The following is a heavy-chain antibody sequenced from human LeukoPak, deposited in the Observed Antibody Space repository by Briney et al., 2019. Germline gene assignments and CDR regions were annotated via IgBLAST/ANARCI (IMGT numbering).Heavy chain of an antibody. D-gene: IGHD1-14*01. J-gene: IGHJ4*02. V-gene: IGHV4-38-2*02. CDR3: ARDIQGYKISYFDY. Sequence: PSETLSLTCGVSGYSISSGYYWGWLRQPPGKGLEWIGTIYHRGSTYYNPSLKGRVTVSVDTSKNQFSLRLRSVTAADTAVYYCARDIQGYKISYFDYWGQGTLVTVSS. CDR2: IYHRGST. CDR1: GYSISSGYY.